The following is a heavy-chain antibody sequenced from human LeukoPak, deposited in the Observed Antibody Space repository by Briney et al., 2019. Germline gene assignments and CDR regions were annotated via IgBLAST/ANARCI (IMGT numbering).Heavy chain of an antibody. CDR2: IYYSGST. D-gene: IGHD1-26*01. V-gene: IGHV4-59*01. Sequence: SETLPLTCTVSGGSISYYYWSWIRQPPGKGLEWIGYIYYSGSTNYNPSLKSRVTISVDTSQNQFSLKLSSVTAADTALYYCARERSPGSYYDAFDIWGQGTMVTVSS. CDR3: ARERSPGSYYDAFDI. CDR1: GGSISYYY. J-gene: IGHJ3*02.